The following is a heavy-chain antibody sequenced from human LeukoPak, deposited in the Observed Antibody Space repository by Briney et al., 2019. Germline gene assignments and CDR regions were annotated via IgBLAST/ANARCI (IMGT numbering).Heavy chain of an antibody. Sequence: PGGSLGLSCAASAFTFSSYAMNWVRQAPGKGLEWVSGISGGGGSTYYADSVKGRFTISRDNSKNTLYLQMDSLRAEDTALYYCAKGSGINHYHWTDPWGQGTLVTVSS. V-gene: IGHV3-23*01. J-gene: IGHJ5*02. CDR3: AKGSGINHYHWTDP. CDR1: AFTFSSYA. D-gene: IGHD1-14*01. CDR2: ISGGGGST.